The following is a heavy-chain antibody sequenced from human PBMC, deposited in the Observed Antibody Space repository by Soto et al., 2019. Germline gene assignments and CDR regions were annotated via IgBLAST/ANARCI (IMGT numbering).Heavy chain of an antibody. D-gene: IGHD6-19*01. J-gene: IGHJ4*02. V-gene: IGHV3-23*01. CDR3: AKAEYIAVASRAYFDY. Sequence: PGGSLRLSCAASGFTFSSYAMSWVRQAPGKRQEWVSAISGSGGSTYYADSVKGRFTISRDNSKNTLYLQMNSLRAEDTAVYYCAKAEYIAVASRAYFDYWGQGTLVTVSS. CDR2: ISGSGGST. CDR1: GFTFSSYA.